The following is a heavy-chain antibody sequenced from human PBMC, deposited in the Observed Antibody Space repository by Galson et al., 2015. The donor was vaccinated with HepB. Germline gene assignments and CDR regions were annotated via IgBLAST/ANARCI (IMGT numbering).Heavy chain of an antibody. CDR2: IRSNGGTT. Sequence: SLRLSCAASGFTFSSYIMHWVRQAPGKGLEYVSAIRSNGGTTYYVDSVKGRFTISRDNSKNTLYLQMGSLRAEDMAVYYCAKGQIIGVTTHAFDIWGQGTMVTVSS. D-gene: IGHD2-21*02. J-gene: IGHJ3*02. CDR1: GFTFSSYI. V-gene: IGHV3-64*02. CDR3: AKGQIIGVTTHAFDI.